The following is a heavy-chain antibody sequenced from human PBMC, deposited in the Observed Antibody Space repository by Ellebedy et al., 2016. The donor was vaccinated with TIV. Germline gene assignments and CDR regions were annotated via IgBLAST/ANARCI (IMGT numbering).Heavy chain of an antibody. CDR3: ARLGSSYSSGWFPFDY. Sequence: PGGSLRLSCAASGFTFSDYYMSWIRQAPGKGLEWVSYIGSSGSTMYYSDSVKGRFTISRDNAKNSLFLQMNSLRAEDTAVYYCARLGSSYSSGWFPFDYWGQGTLVTVSS. D-gene: IGHD6-19*01. CDR1: GFTFSDYY. J-gene: IGHJ4*02. V-gene: IGHV3-11*01. CDR2: IGSSGSTM.